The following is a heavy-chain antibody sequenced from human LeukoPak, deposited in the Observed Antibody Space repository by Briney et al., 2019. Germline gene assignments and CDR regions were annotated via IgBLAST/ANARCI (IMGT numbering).Heavy chain of an antibody. Sequence: PGGSLRLSCAASGFTFSSYAMSWVRQAPGKGLEWVSAISGSGGSTYYADSVKGRFTISRDNSKNTLYLQMNSLRAEDTAVYYCAKGVLAAAGKYYYYGMDVWGQGTTVTVSS. D-gene: IGHD6-13*01. V-gene: IGHV3-23*01. J-gene: IGHJ6*02. CDR3: AKGVLAAAGKYYYYGMDV. CDR1: GFTFSSYA. CDR2: ISGSGGST.